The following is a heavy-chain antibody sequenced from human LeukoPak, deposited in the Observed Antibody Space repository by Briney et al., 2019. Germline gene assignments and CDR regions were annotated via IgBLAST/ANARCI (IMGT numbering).Heavy chain of an antibody. V-gene: IGHV1-2*02. CDR2: INPKSGGT. Sequence: GASVKVSCKASGYTCTSYYIHWVRQAPGLGLEWMGWINPKSGGTNYAQKFQGRVNMTKDTSITTAHMELSSLRSADTAVYYCARSEFSNTWPDYWGQGTLVTVSS. D-gene: IGHD6-13*01. CDR1: GYTCTSYY. CDR3: ARSEFSNTWPDY. J-gene: IGHJ4*02.